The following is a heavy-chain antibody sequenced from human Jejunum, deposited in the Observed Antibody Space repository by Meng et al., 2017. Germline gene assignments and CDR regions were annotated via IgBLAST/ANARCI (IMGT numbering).Heavy chain of an antibody. CDR1: GGSISSSSW. CDR2: ISLSGSP. CDR3: ARHGAAPYFDD. J-gene: IGHJ4*02. Sequence: VQLQESGPGLLTPSGTLVLTCAVYGGSISSSSWWSWVRQPPGKGLEWIGEISLSGSPSYNPSLRTRVTISIDTSRNQFSLSLSSVTAADTAVYYCARHGAAPYFDDWGQGSLVTVSS. V-gene: IGHV4-4*02. D-gene: IGHD2-15*01.